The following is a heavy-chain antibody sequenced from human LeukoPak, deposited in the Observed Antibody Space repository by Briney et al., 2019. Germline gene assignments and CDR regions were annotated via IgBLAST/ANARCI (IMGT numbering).Heavy chain of an antibody. Sequence: ASLKVSCKASGYTFTGYYMHWVRQAPGQGLEWMGWINPNSGGTSYAQKFQGRVTMTRDTSISPAYMELSRLRSDDTAVYYCARDGYIAAAGTLDYWGQGTLVTVPS. CDR3: ARDGYIAAAGTLDY. CDR1: GYTFTGYY. J-gene: IGHJ4*02. CDR2: INPNSGGT. V-gene: IGHV1-2*02. D-gene: IGHD6-13*01.